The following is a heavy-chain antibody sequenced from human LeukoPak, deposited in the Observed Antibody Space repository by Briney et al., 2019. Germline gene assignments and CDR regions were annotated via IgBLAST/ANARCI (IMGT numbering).Heavy chain of an antibody. CDR3: GRLFDS. CDR2: INYSGTT. Sequence: SAAVSLTCTVSGGAIISDNFYWGWVRQPPGEGLEWVGSINYSGTTYYNPSLRSRVSISVDTSRAQFFLTLNSVTAADTAVYYCGRLFDSWGQGILVTVP. CDR1: GGAIISDNFY. V-gene: IGHV4-39*01. J-gene: IGHJ4*02.